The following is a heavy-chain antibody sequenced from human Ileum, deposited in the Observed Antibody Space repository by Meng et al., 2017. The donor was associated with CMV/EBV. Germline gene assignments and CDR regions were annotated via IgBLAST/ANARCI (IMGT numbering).Heavy chain of an antibody. CDR3: AHRLGAFDP. Sequence: HITLNESGPSWVKATHTLTLTRTFCGISLRTSGVGVGWIRQPPGKALEWLALIYWDDDKRYSPSLKSRPTITKDTSKNQVVLTMTNMDPVDTATYYCAHRLGAFDPWGQGTLVTVSS. V-gene: IGHV2-5*02. J-gene: IGHJ5*02. CDR2: IYWDDDK. CDR1: GISLRTSGVG.